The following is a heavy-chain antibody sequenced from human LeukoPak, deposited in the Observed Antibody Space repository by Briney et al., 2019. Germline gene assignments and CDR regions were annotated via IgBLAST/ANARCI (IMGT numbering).Heavy chain of an antibody. CDR3: ARSGYCTSTSCLNGRGAFDL. CDR1: GFTFSSYW. CDR2: ITADGSGA. J-gene: IGHJ3*01. D-gene: IGHD2-2*01. Sequence: LGDSLRLSCAASGFTFSSYWMHWVRQAPGKGLEWVSRITADGSGAQYADSVRGRFIISRDNAKNTLYLQMNSLRAEDSAVYYCARSGYCTSTSCLNGRGAFDLWGQGTMVTVSS. V-gene: IGHV3-74*03.